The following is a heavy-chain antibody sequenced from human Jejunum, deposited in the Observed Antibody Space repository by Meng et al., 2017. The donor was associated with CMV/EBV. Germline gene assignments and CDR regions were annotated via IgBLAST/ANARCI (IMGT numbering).Heavy chain of an antibody. Sequence: FTFSSYAMNWVRQAPGKGLEWVSFIGSSGRTIYFADSVKDRFTISRDNAKNSLYLQMNNLTVEDTAMYYCTRGGWRYSFGSFDYWGQGALVTVS. D-gene: IGHD5-18*01. CDR2: IGSSGRTI. CDR3: TRGGWRYSFGSFDY. CDR1: FTFSSYA. J-gene: IGHJ4*02. V-gene: IGHV3-21*01.